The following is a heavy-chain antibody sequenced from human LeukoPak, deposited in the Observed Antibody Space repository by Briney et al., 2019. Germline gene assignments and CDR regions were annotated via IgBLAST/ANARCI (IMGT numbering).Heavy chain of an antibody. D-gene: IGHD3-3*02. Sequence: HPGRSLRLSCAASGFTFSSYAMHWVRQAPGKGQEWVAVISYDGSNKYYADSVKGRFTISRDNSKNTLYLQMSSLRPEDTAVYYCARDKIAFGLLFDYWGQGTPVTVSS. CDR2: ISYDGSNK. V-gene: IGHV3-30-3*01. CDR1: GFTFSSYA. CDR3: ARDKIAFGLLFDY. J-gene: IGHJ4*02.